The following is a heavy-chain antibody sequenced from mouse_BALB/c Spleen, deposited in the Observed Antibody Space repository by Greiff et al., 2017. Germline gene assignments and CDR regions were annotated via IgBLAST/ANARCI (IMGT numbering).Heavy chain of an antibody. D-gene: IGHD2-4*01. CDR2: ISSGSSTI. Sequence: EVKVVESGGGLVQPGGSRKLSCAASGFTFSSFGMHWVRQAPEKGLEWVAYISSGSSTIYYADTVKGRFTISRDNPKNTLFLQMTSLRSEDTAMYYCARSTMITNWFAYWGQGTLVTVSA. CDR1: GFTFSSFG. V-gene: IGHV5-17*02. J-gene: IGHJ3*01. CDR3: ARSTMITNWFAY.